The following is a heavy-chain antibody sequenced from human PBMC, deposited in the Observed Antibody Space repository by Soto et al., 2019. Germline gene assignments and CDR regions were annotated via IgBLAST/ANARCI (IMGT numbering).Heavy chain of an antibody. D-gene: IGHD5-12*01. CDR1: GYTFTSYD. J-gene: IGHJ4*02. Sequence: ASVKVSCKASGYTFTSYDINWVRQATGQGLEWMGWMNPNSGNTGYAQKFQGRVTMTRNTSISTAYMELSSLRSEDTAVYYCARDRKKWLRSSFDYWGQGTLVTVSS. V-gene: IGHV1-8*01. CDR2: MNPNSGNT. CDR3: ARDRKKWLRSSFDY.